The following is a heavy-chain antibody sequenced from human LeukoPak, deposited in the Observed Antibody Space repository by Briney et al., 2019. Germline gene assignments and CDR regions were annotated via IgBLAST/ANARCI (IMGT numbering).Heavy chain of an antibody. V-gene: IGHV1-69*05. CDR1: GGTFSSYA. CDR2: IIPIFGTA. Sequence: GSSVKVSCKASGGTFSSYAISWVRQAPGQGLEWMGGIIPIFGTANYAQKFQGRVTITTDESTSTAYMELSSLRSEDTAVYYCARGYRGHSSGWYGENYYYYYGMDVWGQGTTVTVSS. CDR3: ARGYRGHSSGWYGENYYYYYGMDV. J-gene: IGHJ6*02. D-gene: IGHD6-19*01.